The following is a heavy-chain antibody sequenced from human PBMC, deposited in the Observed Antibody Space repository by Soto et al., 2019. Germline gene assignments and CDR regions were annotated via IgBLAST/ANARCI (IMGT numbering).Heavy chain of an antibody. CDR2: IIPILGIA. J-gene: IGHJ4*02. Sequence: SVKVSCKASGGTFSSYTISWVRQAPGQGLEWMGRIIPILGIANYAQKFQGRVTITADKSTSTAYMELSSLRSEDTAVYYCARDKSPYSSGWHNRHFDYWGQGTLVTVS. CDR1: GGTFSSYT. CDR3: ARDKSPYSSGWHNRHFDY. D-gene: IGHD6-19*01. V-gene: IGHV1-69*04.